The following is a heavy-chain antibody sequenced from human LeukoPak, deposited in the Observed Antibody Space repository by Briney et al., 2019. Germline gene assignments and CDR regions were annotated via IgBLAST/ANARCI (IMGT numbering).Heavy chain of an antibody. CDR3: ARDGLPAARDI. CDR1: GFIFSQFW. D-gene: IGHD6-6*01. CDR2: INGDGSTT. J-gene: IGHJ3*02. Sequence: PGGSLRLSCAGSGFIFSQFWMQWVRQVPGKGLVWVSRINGDGSTTNYVDSVEGRFTISRDNAKNTLYLQMNSLRTEDTAVYYCARDGLPAARDIWGQGTMVTASS. V-gene: IGHV3-74*01.